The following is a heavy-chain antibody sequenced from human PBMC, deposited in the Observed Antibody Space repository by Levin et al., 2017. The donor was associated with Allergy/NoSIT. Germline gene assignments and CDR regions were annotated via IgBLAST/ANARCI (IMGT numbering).Heavy chain of an antibody. D-gene: IGHD6-19*01. Sequence: LTCAASGFTFSSYSMNWVRQAPGKGLEWVSSISSSSSYIYYADSVKGRFTISRDNAKNSLYLQINSLRAEDTAVYYCAGVPGDSSGDPFLDYWGQGTLVTVSS. CDR3: AGVPGDSSGDPFLDY. V-gene: IGHV3-21*01. J-gene: IGHJ4*02. CDR1: GFTFSSYS. CDR2: ISSSSSYI.